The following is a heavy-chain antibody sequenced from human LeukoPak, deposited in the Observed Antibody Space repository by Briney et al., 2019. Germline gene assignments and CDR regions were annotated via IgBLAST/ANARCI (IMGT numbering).Heavy chain of an antibody. CDR2: IKEDGSEK. CDR1: AFTFINYW. CDR3: ARGRNNFRY. Sequence: GSLRLSCAASAFTFINYWMSWVRQAPGKGLEWVASIKEDGSEKYYVDSVKGRFTISRDNAKNSLYLQMNSLRAEDTAVYYCARGRNNFRYWGQGTLVIVSS. D-gene: IGHD1/OR15-1a*01. V-gene: IGHV3-7*01. J-gene: IGHJ4*02.